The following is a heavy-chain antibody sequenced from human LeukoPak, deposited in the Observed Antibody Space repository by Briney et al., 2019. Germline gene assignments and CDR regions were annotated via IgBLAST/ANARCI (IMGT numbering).Heavy chain of an antibody. V-gene: IGHV3-49*03. J-gene: IGHJ4*02. D-gene: IGHD3-16*01. CDR3: SREWGNGDDLRPDS. CDR1: GFTFREFA. Sequence: GGSLRLSCTSSGFTFREFAVSWFRQAPGKGLEWIGFIRSSIYGGTPKAAASVKGRFIFSRDDSKGVAYLRMNSLKTDDTAVYYCSREWGNGDDLRPDSWGQGTLVTVSS. CDR2: IRSSIYGGTP.